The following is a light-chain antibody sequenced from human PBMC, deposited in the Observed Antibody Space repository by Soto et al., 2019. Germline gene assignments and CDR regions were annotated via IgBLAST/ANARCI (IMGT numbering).Light chain of an antibody. CDR3: ASWDDNLNGGV. V-gene: IGLV1-44*01. Sequence: QSVLTQPPSASGTPGQRVTISCSGTSSNIGTYTVNWYQQLPGTAPKLLIYTDYQRPSGVPDRFSGSKSGTSASLAINGLHSEDEADYYCASWDDNLNGGVFGGETKLTVL. CDR1: SSNIGTYT. CDR2: TDY. J-gene: IGLJ3*02.